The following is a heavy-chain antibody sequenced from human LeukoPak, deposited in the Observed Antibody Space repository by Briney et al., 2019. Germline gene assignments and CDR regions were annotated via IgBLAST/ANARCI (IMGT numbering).Heavy chain of an antibody. CDR1: GFTFSSYG. Sequence: GGSLRLSCAASGFTFSSYGMHWVRQAPGKGLEWVAFIRYDGSNKYYADSVKGRFTISRDNSKNTLYLQMNSLRAEDTAVYYCARESGNSAGAFDIWGQGTMVTVSS. CDR3: ARESGNSAGAFDI. V-gene: IGHV3-30*02. J-gene: IGHJ3*02. D-gene: IGHD4-23*01. CDR2: IRYDGSNK.